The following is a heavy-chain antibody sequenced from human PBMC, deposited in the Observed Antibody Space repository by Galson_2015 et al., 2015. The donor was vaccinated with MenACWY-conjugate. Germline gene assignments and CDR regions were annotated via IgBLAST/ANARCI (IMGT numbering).Heavy chain of an antibody. V-gene: IGHV6-1*01. CDR1: GDSVSSNSAA. Sequence: CAISGDSVSSNSAAWNWIRQSPSRALEGLGRTYHRSKRYNDYAVSVKSRITINPDTSKNQFSLHLNSVTHEDTAVYYCARVRGGSHNWVDPWGQGTLVTVSS. CDR3: ARVRGGSHNWVDP. CDR2: TYHRSKRYN. J-gene: IGHJ5*02. D-gene: IGHD2-15*01.